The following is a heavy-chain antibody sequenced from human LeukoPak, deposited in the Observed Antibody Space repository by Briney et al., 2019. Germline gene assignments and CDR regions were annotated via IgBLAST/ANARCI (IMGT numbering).Heavy chain of an antibody. V-gene: IGHV1-8*01. CDR3: ARGATVPVSYYDFWSGYYNLDYYYGMDV. CDR2: MNPNSGNT. CDR1: GYTFTSYD. D-gene: IGHD3-3*01. J-gene: IGHJ6*02. Sequence: ASVKVSCKASGYTFTSYDINWVRQATGQGLEWMGWMNPNSGNTGYAQKFQGRVTMTRNTSISTAYMELSSLRSEDTAVYYCARGATVPVSYYDFWSGYYNLDYYYGMDVWGQGTTVTVSS.